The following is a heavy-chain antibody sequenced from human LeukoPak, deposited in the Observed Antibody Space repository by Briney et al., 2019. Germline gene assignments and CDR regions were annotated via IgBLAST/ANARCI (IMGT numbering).Heavy chain of an antibody. J-gene: IGHJ4*02. CDR3: AKDQEGYHRPIDY. V-gene: IGHV3-23*01. Sequence: GGSLRLSCEAPGFTVSNYAMSWVRQAPGKGLEWVSSISGSGGSTYYADSVKGRFTISRDNSQNTLYLQMNSLRAEDTAVYYCAKDQEGYHRPIDYWGQGTLVTVSS. D-gene: IGHD5-24*01. CDR1: GFTVSNYA. CDR2: ISGSGGST.